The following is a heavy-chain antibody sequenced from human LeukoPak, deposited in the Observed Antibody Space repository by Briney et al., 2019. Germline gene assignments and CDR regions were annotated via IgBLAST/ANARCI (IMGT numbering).Heavy chain of an antibody. J-gene: IGHJ4*02. CDR1: GYTFTDYA. Sequence: AASVKVPCKASGYTFTDYAMNWVRQAPGQGLEWMGWISAYNGNTNYAQKLQGRVTMTTDTSTSTAYMELRSLRSDDTAVYYCARVAPCTTAICYAYYFDYWGQGSLVTVSS. CDR2: ISAYNGNT. D-gene: IGHD3-16*01. CDR3: ARVAPCTTAICYAYYFDY. V-gene: IGHV1-18*01.